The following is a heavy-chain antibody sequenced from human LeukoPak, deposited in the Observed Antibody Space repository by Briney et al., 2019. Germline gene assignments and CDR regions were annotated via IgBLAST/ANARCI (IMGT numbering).Heavy chain of an antibody. D-gene: IGHD3-22*01. CDR2: IYYSGST. J-gene: IGHJ4*02. V-gene: IGHV4-31*03. CDR3: ARGVPDSSGYYSFLRPNFDY. Sequence: SQTLSLTCTVSGGSISSGGYYWSWIRQHPGTGLEWIGYIYYSGSTYYNPSLKSRVTISVDTSKNQFSLKLSSVTAADTAVYYCARGVPDSSGYYSFLRPNFDYWGQGTLVTVSS. CDR1: GGSISSGGYY.